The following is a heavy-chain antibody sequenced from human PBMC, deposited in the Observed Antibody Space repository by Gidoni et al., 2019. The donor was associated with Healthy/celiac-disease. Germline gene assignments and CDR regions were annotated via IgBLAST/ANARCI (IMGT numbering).Heavy chain of an antibody. Sequence: QVQLVQSGAEVKKPGASVKVSCKASGYTFTSYDINWVRQATGQGLEWMGWMNPNSGNTGYAQKFQGRVTMTRNTSISTAYMELSSLRSEDTAVYYCARGLGVIWEQQLPDEDYDYWGQGTLVTVSS. D-gene: IGHD6-13*01. CDR1: GYTFTSYD. V-gene: IGHV1-8*01. CDR3: ARGLGVIWEQQLPDEDYDY. CDR2: MNPNSGNT. J-gene: IGHJ4*02.